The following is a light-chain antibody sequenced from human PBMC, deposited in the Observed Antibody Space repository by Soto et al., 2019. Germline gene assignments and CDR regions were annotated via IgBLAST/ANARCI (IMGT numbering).Light chain of an antibody. CDR2: AAS. Sequence: DIQMTQSPPSLSASVGDRVIITCRASQSISYHLNWYQQKPGKVPRLIIHAASSLQSGAPSRFSGSGSGTEFTLTISSRQPEDLAVYYCQQRHSLPSTFGPGTKLDFK. V-gene: IGKV1-39*01. CDR3: QQRHSLPST. J-gene: IGKJ3*01. CDR1: QSISYH.